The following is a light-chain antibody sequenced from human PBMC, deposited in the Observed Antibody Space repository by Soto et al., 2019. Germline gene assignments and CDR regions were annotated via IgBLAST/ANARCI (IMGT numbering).Light chain of an antibody. V-gene: IGKV3-15*01. CDR3: QQYYNWPLS. Sequence: ERVMTQSPGTVSVSPGERATLSCRASQSVNNNLAWYQQKPGQAPRLPIYGASTRATGIPARFSGSGSGTDFTLTISSLQSEDFAVYYCQQYYNWPLSFGGGTKVEIK. J-gene: IGKJ4*01. CDR1: QSVNNN. CDR2: GAS.